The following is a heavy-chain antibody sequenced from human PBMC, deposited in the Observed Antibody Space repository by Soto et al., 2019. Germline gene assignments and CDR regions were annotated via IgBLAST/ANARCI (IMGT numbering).Heavy chain of an antibody. CDR3: ARSGYCSGGSCYDYHYFDY. V-gene: IGHV4-31*03. J-gene: IGHJ4*02. Sequence: SETLSLTCTVSGGSISSGGYYWSWIRQHPGKGLEWIGYIYYSGSTYYNPSLKSRVTISVDTSKNQFSLKLSSVTAADTAVYYCARSGYCSGGSCYDYHYFDYWGQGTRVTVSS. D-gene: IGHD2-15*01. CDR2: IYYSGST. CDR1: GGSISSGGYY.